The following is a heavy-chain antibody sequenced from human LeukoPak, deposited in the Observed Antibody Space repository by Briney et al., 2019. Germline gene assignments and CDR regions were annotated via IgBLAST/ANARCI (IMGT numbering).Heavy chain of an antibody. CDR3: ARDDGLSDWFDP. Sequence: SETLSLTCSVSGGSLSTNYWSWIRQPAGKGLEWIGRIYISGSTNYNASLKRRVTMSVDTAKNQFSLKLRSVTAADTAVYYCARDDGLSDWFDPWGQGLLVTVSS. D-gene: IGHD6-25*01. J-gene: IGHJ5*02. V-gene: IGHV4-4*07. CDR2: IYISGST. CDR1: GGSLSTNY.